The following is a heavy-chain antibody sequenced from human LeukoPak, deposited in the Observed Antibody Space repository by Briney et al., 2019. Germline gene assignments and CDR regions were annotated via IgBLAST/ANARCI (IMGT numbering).Heavy chain of an antibody. V-gene: IGHV1-69*05. CDR2: IVPYFETA. J-gene: IGHJ3*01. CDR3: ARWGGSYDFWSGYSY. Sequence: GASVKVSCKASGCTFSNYAISWVRQAPGQGLEWMGWIVPYFETANYAQEFKGRVTITTDESTSTAYMELSSLRSEDTAVYYCARWGGSYDFWSGYSYWGQGTMVTVSS. D-gene: IGHD3-3*01. CDR1: GCTFSNYA.